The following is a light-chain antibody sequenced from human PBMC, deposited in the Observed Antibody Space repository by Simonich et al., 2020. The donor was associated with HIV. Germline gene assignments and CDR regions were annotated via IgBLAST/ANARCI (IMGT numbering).Light chain of an antibody. CDR1: SGNNVGTYR. Sequence: QAVVTQPASLSASPGASARLTCTLRSGNNVGTYRIYWYQQKPGSRPQYLLSYKSDSDKKQGAGVPSRFSGSKDASANTGILLISGLQSEDEADYYCMIWHSSAWVFGGGTKLTVL. J-gene: IGLJ3*02. V-gene: IGLV5-45*01. CDR3: MIWHSSAWV. CDR2: YKSDSDK.